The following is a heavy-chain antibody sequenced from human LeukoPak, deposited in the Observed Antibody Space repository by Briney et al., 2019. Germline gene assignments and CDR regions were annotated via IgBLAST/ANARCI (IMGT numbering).Heavy chain of an antibody. J-gene: IGHJ5*01. CDR1: GGTFSSYA. V-gene: IGHV1-69*06. D-gene: IGHD6-13*01. Sequence: ASVKVSCKASGGTFSSYAISWVRQAPGQGLEWMGGIIPIFGTANYAQKFQGRVTITADKTTSTAYMELSSLRSEDTAVYYCARVAATSLYSWGQGTLVTVSS. CDR2: IIPIFGTA. CDR3: ARVAATSLYS.